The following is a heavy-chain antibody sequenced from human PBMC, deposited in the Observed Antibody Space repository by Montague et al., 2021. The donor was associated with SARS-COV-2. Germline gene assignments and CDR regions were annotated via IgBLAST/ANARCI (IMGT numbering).Heavy chain of an antibody. J-gene: IGHJ5*02. V-gene: IGHV4-34*01. CDR1: GGSFSGYD. CDR3: AREDRWNWFDP. D-gene: IGHD5-24*01. CDR2: INQSGSA. Sequence: SETLSLTCAVYGGSFSGYDWTWIRRSPGKGLEWIGEINQSGSAKYKPSLKSRVTISVDPSKNQFSLKLSSVTAADTAVYYCAREDRWNWFDPWGQGTLVIVSS.